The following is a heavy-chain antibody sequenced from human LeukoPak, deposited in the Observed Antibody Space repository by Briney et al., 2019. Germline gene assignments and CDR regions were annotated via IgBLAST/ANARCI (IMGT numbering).Heavy chain of an antibody. D-gene: IGHD4-17*01. Sequence: GGSLRLSCATSQFNFNSYGMTWVRQAPGKGLEWVSSISGGGGSTQYADSVQGRFTISRDNSKNTLYLQMNSLRTDDTAVYYCAKDPNGDYIGTFDIWGQGTMVTVSS. CDR3: AKDPNGDYIGTFDI. CDR2: ISGGGGST. V-gene: IGHV3-23*01. CDR1: QFNFNSYG. J-gene: IGHJ3*02.